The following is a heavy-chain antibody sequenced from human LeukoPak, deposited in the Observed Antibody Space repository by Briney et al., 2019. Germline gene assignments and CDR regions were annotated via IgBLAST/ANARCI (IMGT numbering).Heavy chain of an antibody. CDR2: IYYSGST. Sequence: SETLSLTCTVSGGSISSYYWSWIRQPPRKGLEWIGYIYYSGSTNYNPSLKSRVTISVDTSKNQFSLKLSSVTAADTAVYYCAGHVEMATIGDYWGQGTLVTVSS. D-gene: IGHD5-24*01. CDR3: AGHVEMATIGDY. CDR1: GGSISSYY. V-gene: IGHV4-59*01. J-gene: IGHJ4*02.